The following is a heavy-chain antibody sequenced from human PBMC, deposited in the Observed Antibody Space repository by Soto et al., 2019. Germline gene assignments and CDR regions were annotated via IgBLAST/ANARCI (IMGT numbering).Heavy chain of an antibody. CDR3: ATPFRATISPSAFDI. CDR2: IDPGDSDT. D-gene: IGHD5-12*01. V-gene: IGHV5-51*01. J-gene: IGHJ3*02. CDR1: GYSFTSYS. Sequence: GEILKIFRKVSGYSFTSYSIGWVRQMPVKGMEWMGIIDPGDSDTRYSPSFQGKVTISADKSISTAYLQWSSLKASDTAMYCCATPFRATISPSAFDIWGQGTIVTIS.